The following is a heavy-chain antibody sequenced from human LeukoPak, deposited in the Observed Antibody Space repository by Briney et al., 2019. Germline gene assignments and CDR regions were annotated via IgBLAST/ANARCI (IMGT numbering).Heavy chain of an antibody. Sequence: ASVKVSCKASGYTFTSYGISWVRQAPGQGLEWMGRISAYNGNTNYAQKLQGRVTMTTDTSTSTAYMELRSLRSDDTAVYYCAIYDSSGYYPGFDYWGQGTLVTVSS. CDR2: ISAYNGNT. CDR1: GYTFTSYG. J-gene: IGHJ4*02. CDR3: AIYDSSGYYPGFDY. V-gene: IGHV1-18*01. D-gene: IGHD3-22*01.